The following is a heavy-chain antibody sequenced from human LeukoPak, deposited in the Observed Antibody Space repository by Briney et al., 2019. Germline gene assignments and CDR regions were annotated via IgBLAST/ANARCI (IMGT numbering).Heavy chain of an antibody. D-gene: IGHD6-19*01. J-gene: IGHJ4*02. V-gene: IGHV3-23*01. CDR1: GFTFSSYG. CDR3: AKDVVGQQWPENY. Sequence: GGSLRLSCAASGFTFSSYGMSWVRQAPGKGLEWVSAISGSGGSTYYGDSVKGRFTISRDNSKNTLYLQMNSLRAEDTAVYFCAKDVVGQQWPENYWGQGTLVTVSS. CDR2: ISGSGGST.